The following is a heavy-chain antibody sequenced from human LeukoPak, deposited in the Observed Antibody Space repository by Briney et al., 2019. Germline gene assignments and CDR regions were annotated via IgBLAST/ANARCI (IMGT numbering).Heavy chain of an antibody. CDR2: ISGYYGNT. V-gene: IGHV1-18*01. CDR1: GYTLPPYR. Sequence: SSVKVSCKASGYTLPPYRIRSLRPAPGQGLEWMGCISGYYGNTKYAQKLQGRVTMTTDTSTSTAYMELRSLRSDDTAVYYCARDCSTSCYWFDPWGQGTLVTVAS. J-gene: IGHJ5*02. D-gene: IGHD2-2*01. CDR3: ARDCSTSCYWFDP.